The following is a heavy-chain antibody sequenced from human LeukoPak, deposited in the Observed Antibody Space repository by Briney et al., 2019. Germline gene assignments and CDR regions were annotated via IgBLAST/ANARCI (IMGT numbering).Heavy chain of an antibody. CDR1: GFTFSSYA. CDR3: AKPARTDYTDY. J-gene: IGHJ4*02. D-gene: IGHD1-14*01. CDR2: INGSGGST. V-gene: IGHV3-23*01. Sequence: GGSLRLSCAASGFTFSSYAMNWVRQAPGKGLEWVSGINGSGGSTYYAGSVKGRFTISRDNSKNTLYLQMNSLRAEDTAVYYCAKPARTDYTDYWGQGTLVTVSS.